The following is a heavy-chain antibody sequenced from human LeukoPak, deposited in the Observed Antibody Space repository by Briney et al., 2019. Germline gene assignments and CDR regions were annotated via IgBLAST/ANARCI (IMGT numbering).Heavy chain of an antibody. CDR1: GYTFTGYY. V-gene: IGHV1-2*02. J-gene: IGHJ4*02. Sequence: ASVKVSCKASGYTFTGYYMHWVRQAPGQGLEWMGWINPNSGGTNYAQKFQGRVTMTRDTSISTAYMEVSRLRSDDTAVYYCARDRRDYYDSSGYIFPPTAPDYWGQGTLVTVSS. CDR2: INPNSGGT. CDR3: ARDRRDYYDSSGYIFPPTAPDY. D-gene: IGHD3-22*01.